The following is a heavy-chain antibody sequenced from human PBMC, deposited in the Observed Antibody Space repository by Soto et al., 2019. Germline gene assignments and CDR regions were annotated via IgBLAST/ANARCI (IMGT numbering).Heavy chain of an antibody. CDR2: ISSSGSTI. D-gene: IGHD6-19*01. V-gene: IGHV3-48*03. Sequence: EVQLVESGGGLVQPGGSLRLSCAASGFTFSSYEMNWVRQAPGKGLEWVSYISSSGSTIYYADSVKGRFTISRDNAKNSLYLQMNSLRAEDTAVYYCARDLSPHKRIQGWDWGQGTLVTVSS. CDR3: ARDLSPHKRIQGWD. CDR1: GFTFSSYE. J-gene: IGHJ4*02.